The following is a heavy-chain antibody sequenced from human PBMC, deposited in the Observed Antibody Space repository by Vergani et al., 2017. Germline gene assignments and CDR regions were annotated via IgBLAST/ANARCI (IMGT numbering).Heavy chain of an antibody. CDR1: GFTFSSYG. CDR2: IRYDGSNK. V-gene: IGHV3-30*02. J-gene: IGHJ6*02. CDR3: AKDGGYYDSSGCLSMAV. Sequence: QVQLVESGGGVVQPGGSLRLSRAASGFTFSSYGMHWVRQAPGNGLEWVALIRYDGSNKYYADSVKGRFTISRDNSKNTLYLQMNSLRAEDAAVYYFAKDGGYYDSSGCLSMAVWDRGIAVTVSS. D-gene: IGHD3-22*01.